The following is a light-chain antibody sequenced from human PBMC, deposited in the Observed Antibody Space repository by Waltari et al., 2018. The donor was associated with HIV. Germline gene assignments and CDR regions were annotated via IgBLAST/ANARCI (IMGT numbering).Light chain of an antibody. Sequence: SSELTQDPAVSVALGQTVRITCQGDSLRSYYASWYQQKPGQAPVLVIYGKNNRPSGIPDRFSGSSSGNTASLTITGAQAEDEADYYCNSRDSSGNPSSVWFGGGTKLTVL. CDR1: SLRSYY. J-gene: IGLJ3*02. CDR3: NSRDSSGNPSSVW. CDR2: GKN. V-gene: IGLV3-19*01.